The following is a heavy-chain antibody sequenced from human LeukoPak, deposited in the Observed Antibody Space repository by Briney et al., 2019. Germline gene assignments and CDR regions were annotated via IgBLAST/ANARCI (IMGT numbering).Heavy chain of an antibody. Sequence: GGSLRLSCAASGFTFSSYAMHWVRQAPGKGLEWVAVISYDGSNKYYADSVKGRFTISRDNSKNTLYLQMNSLRAEDTAVYYCARVPIAARLSYYYYYMDVWGKGTTVTVSS. CDR2: ISYDGSNK. D-gene: IGHD6-6*01. CDR1: GFTFSSYA. CDR3: ARVPIAARLSYYYYYMDV. J-gene: IGHJ6*03. V-gene: IGHV3-30-3*01.